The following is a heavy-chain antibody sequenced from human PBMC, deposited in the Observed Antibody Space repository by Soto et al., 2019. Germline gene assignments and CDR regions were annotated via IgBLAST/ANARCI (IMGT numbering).Heavy chain of an antibody. V-gene: IGHV4-34*01. CDR3: ARVIEMATIFDS. D-gene: IGHD5-12*01. CDR1: GGSFSGFY. Sequence: SETLSLTCAVYGGSFSGFYWSWIRQPPGKGLEWIGEISHSGSTNYNPSLKSRLTMSVDTSKNQFSLKMNSVTAADTAVYYCARVIEMATIFDSWGQGTLVTVSS. J-gene: IGHJ4*02. CDR2: ISHSGST.